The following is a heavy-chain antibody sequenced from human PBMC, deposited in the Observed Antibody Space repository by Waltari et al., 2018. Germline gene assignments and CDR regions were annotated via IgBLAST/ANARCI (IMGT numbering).Heavy chain of an antibody. Sequence: QVQLVQSGAEVKKPGASVKVSCKASGYTFTSYDINWVRQATGQGLEWMGVMNANSGNTGYAQKFQGRVTMTRNTSISTAYMELSSLRSEDTAVYYCASALTVGATTSDAFDIWGQGTMVTVSS. V-gene: IGHV1-8*01. D-gene: IGHD1-26*01. J-gene: IGHJ3*02. CDR1: GYTFTSYD. CDR3: ASALTVGATTSDAFDI. CDR2: MNANSGNT.